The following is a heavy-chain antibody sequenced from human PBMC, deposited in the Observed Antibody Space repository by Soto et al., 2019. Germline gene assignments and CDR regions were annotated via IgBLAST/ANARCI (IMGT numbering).Heavy chain of an antibody. CDR3: ARRRGYSYDFDY. D-gene: IGHD5-18*01. Sequence: PGESLKISCNASGYAFTSNWISWVRQKPGQGLEWMGRIDPSDSRTKYNPSFEGHVTISIDKSINTAFLQWSSLRASDTAVYFCARRRGYSYDFDYWGQGTLVTVSS. J-gene: IGHJ4*02. CDR2: IDPSDSRT. CDR1: GYAFTSNW. V-gene: IGHV5-10-1*01.